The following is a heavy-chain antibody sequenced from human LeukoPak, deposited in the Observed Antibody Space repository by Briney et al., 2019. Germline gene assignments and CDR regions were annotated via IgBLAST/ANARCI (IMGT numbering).Heavy chain of an antibody. J-gene: IGHJ4*02. CDR2: INPSGGST. CDR1: GYTFTSYY. CDR3: ARDNQRITIFGVVTMTY. V-gene: IGHV1-46*01. D-gene: IGHD3-3*01. Sequence: ASVMVSCKAPGYTFTSYYMHWVRQAPGQGLEWMGIINPSGGSTSYAQKFQGRVTMTRDTSTSTVYMELSSLRSEDTAVYCCARDNQRITIFGVVTMTYWGQGTLVTVSS.